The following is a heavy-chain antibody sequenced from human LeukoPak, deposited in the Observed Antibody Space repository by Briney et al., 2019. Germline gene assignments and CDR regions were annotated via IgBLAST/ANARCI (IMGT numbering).Heavy chain of an antibody. Sequence: GGSVRLSCSASGFTFSSYAMRWVRQAPGKGLEYVSGISGNGGSTNYEDSVKGRFTISRDNSKNTLYLQMSSLRAEDTAVYYCVRGHSSSFNYFDYWGQGSLVTVSS. CDR3: VRGHSSSFNYFDY. D-gene: IGHD6-6*01. CDR2: ISGNGGST. J-gene: IGHJ4*02. CDR1: GFTFSSYA. V-gene: IGHV3-64D*09.